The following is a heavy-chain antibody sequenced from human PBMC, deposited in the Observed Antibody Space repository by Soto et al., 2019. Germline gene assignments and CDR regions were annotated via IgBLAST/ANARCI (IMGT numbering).Heavy chain of an antibody. V-gene: IGHV4-4*07. Sequence: PSETLSLTCTVSGASISVFYWSWIRKSAGKGLEWIGRIYATGTTHYNPSLKSRVMMSVDTSKKQFSLKLRSVTAADTAVYYCVGDGRMPLRDSSDPSG. CDR2: IYATGTT. CDR1: GASISVFY. D-gene: IGHD1-1*01. CDR3: VGDGRMPLRDSSDP. J-gene: IGHJ5*02.